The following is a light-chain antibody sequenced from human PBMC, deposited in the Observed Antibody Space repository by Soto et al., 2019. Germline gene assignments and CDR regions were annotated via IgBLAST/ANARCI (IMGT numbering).Light chain of an antibody. CDR3: MQATQRPLT. V-gene: IGKV2-30*01. Sequence: DVVLTQSPLSLPVTLGQPASISCWSSQSLVYSDGYTYLSWFQQRPGQSPRRLIYKVSNRDSGVPDRFSGTASGTNFTLRINRVEAEDVGVYFCMQATQRPLTFGGGTTVEIK. CDR1: QSLVYSDGYTY. CDR2: KVS. J-gene: IGKJ4*01.